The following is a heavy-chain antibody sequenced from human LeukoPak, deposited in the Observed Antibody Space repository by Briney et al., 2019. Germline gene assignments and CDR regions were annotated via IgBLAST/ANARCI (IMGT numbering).Heavy chain of an antibody. CDR1: GFTFDNAW. CDR2: IKSQTDGGTA. Sequence: GGSLILSCAASGFTFDNAWMTWVRQAPGQGLEWVGRIKSQTDGGTADYGAPVKGRFVISRDDSKNTLYLQMNSLKTEDTAVYHCTTDPVVVAATRGTNFCGQGTMVIVSS. J-gene: IGHJ3*01. D-gene: IGHD2-15*01. CDR3: TTDPVVVAATRGTNF. V-gene: IGHV3-15*01.